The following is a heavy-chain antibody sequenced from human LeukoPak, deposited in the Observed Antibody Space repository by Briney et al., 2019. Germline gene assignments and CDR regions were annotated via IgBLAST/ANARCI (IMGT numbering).Heavy chain of an antibody. D-gene: IGHD5-18*01. Sequence: GSLRLSCAASGFTVSNNYLTWVRQVPGKGLEWVSYMYSNGATFYADSVKGRFTISRDNSKNTLYLQMNSLRVEDTAVYYCARGYSYHFDYWGQGTLVTVSS. CDR3: ARGYSYHFDY. J-gene: IGHJ4*02. CDR2: MYSNGAT. V-gene: IGHV3-53*01. CDR1: GFTVSNNY.